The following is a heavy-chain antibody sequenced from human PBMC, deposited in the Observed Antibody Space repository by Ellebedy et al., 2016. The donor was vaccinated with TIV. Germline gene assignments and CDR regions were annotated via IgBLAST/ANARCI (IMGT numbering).Heavy chain of an antibody. CDR2: AHNDETYK. J-gene: IGHJ6*02. Sequence: GESLKISCAASGFIFNNYNLHWVRQAPGKGLEWVAIAHNDETYKFYAESVKGRFTVSRDNSGNTAYLHMSSLRVEDTAVYYGAKDLGFAMDVWGQGTTVTVSS. CDR3: AKDLGFAMDV. D-gene: IGHD7-27*01. CDR1: GFIFNNYN. V-gene: IGHV3-30*02.